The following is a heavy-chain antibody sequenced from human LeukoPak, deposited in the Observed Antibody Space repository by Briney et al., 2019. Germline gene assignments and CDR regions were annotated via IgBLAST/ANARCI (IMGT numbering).Heavy chain of an antibody. J-gene: IGHJ5*02. V-gene: IGHV4-34*01. CDR2: INDGGTT. D-gene: IGHD4-11*01. CDR1: GASFSSYY. Sequence: SETLSLTCAVYGASFSSYYWSWIRQPPGKGLECIGEINDGGTTNYNPSLKSRVSISIDRSKNHFYLILTSVPAADTATYYCARSVYSNYDKWFDPWGQGTLVTVSS. CDR3: ARSVYSNYDKWFDP.